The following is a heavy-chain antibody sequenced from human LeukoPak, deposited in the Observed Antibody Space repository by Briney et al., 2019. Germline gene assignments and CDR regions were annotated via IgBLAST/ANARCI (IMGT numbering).Heavy chain of an antibody. J-gene: IGHJ4*02. CDR3: ARGEWSSSPFDY. D-gene: IGHD6-6*01. Sequence: GGSLRLSCAASKFTVSSTYMSWVRQAPGKGLEWVSVLYTTGRTEYAGTVKGRFTVSRDSSKNTLFLQMNSLRAEDTAVYYCARGEWSSSPFDYWGQGTLVTVSS. CDR1: KFTVSSTY. V-gene: IGHV3-66*01. CDR2: LYTTGRT.